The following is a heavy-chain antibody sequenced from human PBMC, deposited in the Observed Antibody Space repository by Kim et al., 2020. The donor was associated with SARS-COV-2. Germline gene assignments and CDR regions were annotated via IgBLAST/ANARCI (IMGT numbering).Heavy chain of an antibody. J-gene: IGHJ4*02. CDR3: AKAAEDGYSPDY. V-gene: IGHV3-23*01. Sequence: YYASSRKGRFTISRDNSKNTLYLQMNSLRVEDTAVYYCAKAAEDGYSPDYWGQGTLVTVSS. D-gene: IGHD4-4*01.